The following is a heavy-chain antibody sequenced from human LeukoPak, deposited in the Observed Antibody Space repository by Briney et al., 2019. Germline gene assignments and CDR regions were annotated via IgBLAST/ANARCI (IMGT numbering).Heavy chain of an antibody. CDR2: LYRDGSET. CDR1: GFTFSNYW. J-gene: IGHJ4*02. D-gene: IGHD5-18*01. CDR3: ARDPSRGYTYGYGDY. V-gene: IGHV3-7*01. Sequence: GGSLRLSCAASGFTFSNYWMNWVRQPPGKRLEWVANLYRDGSETYYVDSVKGRFTISRDNAKDSLYLQMNGLRAEDTAVYYCARDPSRGYTYGYGDYWGQGTLVTVSS.